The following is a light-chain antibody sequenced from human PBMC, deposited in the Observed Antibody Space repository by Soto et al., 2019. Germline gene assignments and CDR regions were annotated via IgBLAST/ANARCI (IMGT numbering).Light chain of an antibody. CDR3: QSYDSSLSAVV. V-gene: IGLV1-40*01. Sequence: QSVLTQPPSVSGAPGQRVTISCTGSSSNIGAGYAVHWYQQLPGTAPRLLMYGNINRPSGVPDRFSGSKSGTSASLAITGLQAEDEADYYCQSYDSSLSAVVFGGGTKVTVL. CDR2: GNI. J-gene: IGLJ2*01. CDR1: SSNIGAGYA.